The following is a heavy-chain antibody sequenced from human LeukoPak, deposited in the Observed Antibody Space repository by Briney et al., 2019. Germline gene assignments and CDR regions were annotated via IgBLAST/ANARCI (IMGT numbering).Heavy chain of an antibody. Sequence: GGSLRLPCTTSGFTFSSYAMRWVRHAPARGLECVSALSGSGGSTYYADSVKGRLTISRDNSKNTLYVQMNSLRAEDKAVYYCARTYCSGGSCFRLGYHYWGQGTLVTVSS. D-gene: IGHD2-15*01. CDR2: LSGSGGST. CDR1: GFTFSSYA. V-gene: IGHV3-23*01. J-gene: IGHJ4*02. CDR3: ARTYCSGGSCFRLGYHY.